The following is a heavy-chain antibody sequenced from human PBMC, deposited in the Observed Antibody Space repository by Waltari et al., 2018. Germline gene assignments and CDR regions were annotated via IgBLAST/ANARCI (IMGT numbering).Heavy chain of an antibody. CDR1: GGTFSSYA. V-gene: IGHV1-69*05. CDR2: TIPIVGTA. D-gene: IGHD2-8*02. CDR3: AKEAPSPGGFDP. Sequence: QVQLVQSGAEVKKPGSSVKVSCKASGGTFSSYAISWVRQAPGQGLEWMGGTIPIVGTANYAQKFQGRVTITTDESTSTAYMELSSLRSEDTAVYYCAKEAPSPGGFDPWGQGTLVTVSS. J-gene: IGHJ5*02.